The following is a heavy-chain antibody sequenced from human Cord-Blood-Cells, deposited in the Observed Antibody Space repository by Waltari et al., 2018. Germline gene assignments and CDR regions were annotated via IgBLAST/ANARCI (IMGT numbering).Heavy chain of an antibody. CDR1: GGSISSSSYY. CDR2: IYYRGST. D-gene: IGHD3-10*01. CDR3: ARQEIALVQGVIIDY. Sequence: QLQLQESGPGLVKPSETLSLTCTVSGGSISSSSYYWGWIRQPPGKGLEWIGSIYYRGSTYNNPSLKSRVTISVDTSKNQFSLKLSSVTAADTAVYYCARQEIALVQGVIIDYWGQGTLVTVSS. J-gene: IGHJ4*02. V-gene: IGHV4-39*01.